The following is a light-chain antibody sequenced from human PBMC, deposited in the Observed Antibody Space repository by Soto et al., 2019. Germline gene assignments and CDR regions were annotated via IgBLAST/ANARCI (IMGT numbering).Light chain of an antibody. CDR3: QQYGSSPRIS. J-gene: IGKJ5*01. CDR1: QSISSNS. Sequence: EMVLTQSPGTLSLSPGERATLSCRAIQSISSNSLAWYQQKPGQAPRLFIYGASSRATGIPDRFIGSGSGTHFTLTISRLEPEDFALYYCQQYGSSPRISFGQGTRLEI. CDR2: GAS. V-gene: IGKV3-20*01.